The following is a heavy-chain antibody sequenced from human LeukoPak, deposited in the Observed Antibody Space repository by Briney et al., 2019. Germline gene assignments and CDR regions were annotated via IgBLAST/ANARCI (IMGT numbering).Heavy chain of an antibody. D-gene: IGHD2-2*01. V-gene: IGHV1-3*01. CDR2: INAGNGNT. CDR1: GYTFTNYA. J-gene: IGHJ5*02. Sequence: GASVKVSCKASGYTFTNYAMHWVRQAPGQRLEWMGWINAGNGNTKYSQKFQGRVTITRDTSASTAYMEVSSLRSEDTAVYYCARAPWGNSGYCSSPSCTDHRYNWFDPWGQGTLVTVSS. CDR3: ARAPWGNSGYCSSPSCTDHRYNWFDP.